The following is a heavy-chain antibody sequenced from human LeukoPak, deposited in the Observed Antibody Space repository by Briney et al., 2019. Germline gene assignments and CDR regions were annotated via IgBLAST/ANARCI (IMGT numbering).Heavy chain of an antibody. V-gene: IGHV4-59*08. D-gene: IGHD2-8*01. CDR2: IYYSGST. CDR3: ASLTCTWTYPRD. Sequence: SETLSLTCTISASSGSISSYYWSWIRQPPGKGLEWIGYIYYSGSTNYNPSLKSRVTISVDTSKNQFSLKLSSVTAADTAVYFCASLTCTWTYPRDWGQGTLVTVSS. J-gene: IGHJ4*02. CDR1: ASSGSISSYY.